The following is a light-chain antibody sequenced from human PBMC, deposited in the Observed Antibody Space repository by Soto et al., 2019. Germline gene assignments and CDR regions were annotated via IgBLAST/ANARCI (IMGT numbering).Light chain of an antibody. CDR1: QTINKY. Sequence: DIHLTQSPSSLSASVGDSVTITCRSSQTINKYLNWYQHRPGKAPKLLIYAASSLQTGVPTRFSGAGAGTFFTLTISNLQLEDVASYYCQQSYGSLGAFGRGTKVEI. CDR2: AAS. CDR3: QQSYGSLGA. J-gene: IGKJ1*01. V-gene: IGKV1-39*01.